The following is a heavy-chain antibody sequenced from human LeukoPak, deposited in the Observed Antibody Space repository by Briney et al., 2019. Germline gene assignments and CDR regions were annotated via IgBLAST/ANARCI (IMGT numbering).Heavy chain of an antibody. Sequence: SETLSLTCTVSGGSISSYYWSWIRQPPGKGLEWIGYIYYSGSTNYNPSLKSRVTISVDTSKNQFSLKLSSVTAADTAVYYCVRIADSSSWYFDYWGQGTLVTVSS. CDR3: VRIADSSSWYFDY. V-gene: IGHV4-59*12. CDR1: GGSISSYY. J-gene: IGHJ4*02. D-gene: IGHD6-13*01. CDR2: IYYSGST.